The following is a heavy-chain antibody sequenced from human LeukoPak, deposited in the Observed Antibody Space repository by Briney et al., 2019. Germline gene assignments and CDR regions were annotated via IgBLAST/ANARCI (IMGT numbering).Heavy chain of an antibody. CDR1: GFTFISFW. CDR3: ARDLADIVVVPAAIPRTFDY. J-gene: IGHJ4*02. Sequence: GGSLRLSCAASGFTFISFWMSWVGQAPGKGREWLAKINQDGGEKYYVDSVKGRFTISRDNAKNSLYLQMNSLRAEDTAVYYCARDLADIVVVPAAIPRTFDYWGQGALVTVSS. D-gene: IGHD2-2*02. V-gene: IGHV3-7*01. CDR2: INQDGGEK.